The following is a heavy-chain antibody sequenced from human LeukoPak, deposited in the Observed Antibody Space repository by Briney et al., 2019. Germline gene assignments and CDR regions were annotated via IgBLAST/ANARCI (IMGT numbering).Heavy chain of an antibody. CDR3: AREIWFGEFNWFDP. V-gene: IGHV4-4*07. CDR2: IYTSGST. J-gene: IGHJ5*02. Sequence: SETLSLTCTVSGGSISSYYWSWIRQPAGKGLEWIGRIYTSGSTNYNPSLKSRVTMSVDTSKNQFSLKLSSVTAADTAVYYCAREIWFGEFNWFDPWGQGTLVTVSS. CDR1: GGSISSYY. D-gene: IGHD3-10*01.